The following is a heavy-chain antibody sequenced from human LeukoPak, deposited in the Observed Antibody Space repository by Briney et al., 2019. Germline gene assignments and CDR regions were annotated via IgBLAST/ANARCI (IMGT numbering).Heavy chain of an antibody. Sequence: GGSLRLSCAASGFTVSSNYMSWVRQAPGKGLEWVSVIYSGGSTYYADSVKGRFTISRDNSKNTLYLQMNSLRAEDTAVYHCAKDGNSGSYYYFDYWGQGTLVTVSS. CDR2: IYSGGST. J-gene: IGHJ4*02. D-gene: IGHD1-26*01. CDR1: GFTVSSNY. V-gene: IGHV3-53*01. CDR3: AKDGNSGSYYYFDY.